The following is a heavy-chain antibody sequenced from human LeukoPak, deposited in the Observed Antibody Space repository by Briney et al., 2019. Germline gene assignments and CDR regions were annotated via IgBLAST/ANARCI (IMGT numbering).Heavy chain of an antibody. J-gene: IGHJ3*02. D-gene: IGHD3-22*01. CDR2: MNPNSGNT. CDR1: GYTFTSYD. Sequence: ASVKVSCKASGYTFTSYDINWVRQATGQGLEWMGWMNPNSGNTGYAQKFQGRVTMTRNTSISTAYMELSSLRSEDTAVYYCARGCQYYYDSSGNGDAFDIWGQGTMVTVSS. V-gene: IGHV1-8*01. CDR3: ARGCQYYYDSSGNGDAFDI.